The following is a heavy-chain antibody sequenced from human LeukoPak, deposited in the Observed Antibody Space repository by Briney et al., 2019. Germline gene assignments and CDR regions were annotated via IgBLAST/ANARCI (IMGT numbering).Heavy chain of an antibody. D-gene: IGHD3-9*01. CDR2: IYASGST. J-gene: IGHJ3*02. CDR1: GGSISSKSYY. CDR3: ARGFDSHDAFDI. V-gene: IGHV4-61*02. Sequence: SETLSLTCTVSGGSISSKSYYWSWIRQPAGKGLEWIGRIYASGSTDYNPSLKSRVTISRDTSKNEFSLKLSSVTAADTAVYYCARGFDSHDAFDIWGQGTMVTVSS.